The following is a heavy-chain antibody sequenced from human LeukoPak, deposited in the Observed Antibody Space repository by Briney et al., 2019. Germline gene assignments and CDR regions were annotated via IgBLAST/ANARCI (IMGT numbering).Heavy chain of an antibody. J-gene: IGHJ5*02. V-gene: IGHV1-69*06. CDR3: ATESLTLSGLDRSFDP. Sequence: SVKVSCKASGGTFSSYAISWVRQAPGQGLEWMGGIIPIFGTAIYAQKFQGRVTMTEDTSTDTAYMELSSLRSEDTAVYYCATESLTLSGLDRSFDPWGQGTLVTVSS. CDR2: IIPIFGTA. CDR1: GGTFSSYA. D-gene: IGHD3-3*01.